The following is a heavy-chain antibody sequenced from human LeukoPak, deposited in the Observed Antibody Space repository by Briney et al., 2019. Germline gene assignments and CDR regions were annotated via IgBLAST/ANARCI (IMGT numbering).Heavy chain of an antibody. J-gene: IGHJ5*02. CDR3: ARGGLDIVVVPAAQNWFDP. CDR2: IYYSGST. V-gene: IGHV4-30-4*01. Sequence: NPSETLSLTCTVSGGSISSGDYYWSWIRQPPGKGLEWIGYIYYSGSTYYNPSLKSRVTISVDTSKNQFSLKLSSVTAADTAVYYCARGGLDIVVVPAAQNWFDPWGQGTLVTVSS. CDR1: GGSISSGDYY. D-gene: IGHD2-2*01.